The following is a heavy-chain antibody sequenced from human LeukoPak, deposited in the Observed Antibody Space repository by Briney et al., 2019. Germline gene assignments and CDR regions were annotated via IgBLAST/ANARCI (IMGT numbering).Heavy chain of an antibody. Sequence: SETLSLTCAVSGGSISSYYWSWLRQPPGKGLEWIGYIYYSGSTNYNPSLKSRVTISVDTSKNQFSLKLSSATAADTAVYYCARGVRGVIYDYWGQGTLVTVSS. D-gene: IGHD3-10*01. J-gene: IGHJ4*02. CDR1: GGSISSYY. V-gene: IGHV4-59*01. CDR2: IYYSGST. CDR3: ARGVRGVIYDY.